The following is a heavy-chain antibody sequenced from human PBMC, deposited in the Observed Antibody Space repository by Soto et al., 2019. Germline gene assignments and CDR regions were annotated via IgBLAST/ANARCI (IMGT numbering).Heavy chain of an antibody. CDR2: ISAYNGNT. J-gene: IGHJ5*02. D-gene: IGHD2-8*01. CDR3: ARDHCTNGVCPGVNNWFDP. V-gene: IGHV1-18*01. CDR1: GYTFTSYG. Sequence: GASVKVSCKASGYTFTSYGISWVRQAPGQGLEWMGWISAYNGNTNYAQKLQGRVTMTTDTSTSTAYMELRSLRSDDTAVYYCARDHCTNGVCPGVNNWFDPWGQGTLVTVSS.